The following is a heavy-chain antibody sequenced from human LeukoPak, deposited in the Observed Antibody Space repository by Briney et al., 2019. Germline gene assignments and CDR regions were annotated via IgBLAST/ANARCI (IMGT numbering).Heavy chain of an antibody. CDR2: ISRSGSTK. CDR3: ARVLRYCSGGNCYSGGLGYMDV. D-gene: IGHD2-15*01. J-gene: IGHJ6*03. V-gene: IGHV3-11*01. CDR1: GFTFSNAW. Sequence: GGSLRLSCAASGFTFSNAWMSCIRQAPGKGLEWASSISRSGSTKYYADSVKGRFTISRDNAKNSLFLQMNSLRAEDTAVYYCARVLRYCSGGNCYSGGLGYMDVWGKGTTVTISS.